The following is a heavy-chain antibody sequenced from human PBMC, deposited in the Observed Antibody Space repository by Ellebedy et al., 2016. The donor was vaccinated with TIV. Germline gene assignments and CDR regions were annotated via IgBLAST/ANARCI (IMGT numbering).Heavy chain of an antibody. Sequence: GESLKISXAGSGFTFSSYNMNWVRQAPGKGLEWISYISTSGTSIYYADSVKGRFTISRDNSKNTLYLQMNSLRAEDTAVYYCAREVATVRGVSQNWFDPWGQGTLVTVSS. CDR2: ISTSGTSI. J-gene: IGHJ5*02. CDR1: GFTFSSYN. CDR3: AREVATVRGVSQNWFDP. D-gene: IGHD3-10*01. V-gene: IGHV3-48*01.